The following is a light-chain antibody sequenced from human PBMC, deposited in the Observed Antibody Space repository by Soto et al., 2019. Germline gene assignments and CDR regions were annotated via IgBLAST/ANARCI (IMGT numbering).Light chain of an antibody. Sequence: DIQMTQSPSTLSASVGDRVTINCRASRSISTWLAWYQHRPGKAPKLLIYQASSLEDGVPSRFSGSGSGTEFTLTISSLQPDDFATYYCQQYISDSRTFGLGTKVESK. V-gene: IGKV1-5*03. CDR1: RSISTW. J-gene: IGKJ2*02. CDR3: QQYISDSRT. CDR2: QAS.